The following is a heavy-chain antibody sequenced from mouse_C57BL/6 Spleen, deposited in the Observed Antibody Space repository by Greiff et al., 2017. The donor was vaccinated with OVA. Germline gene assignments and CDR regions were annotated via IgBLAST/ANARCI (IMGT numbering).Heavy chain of an antibody. V-gene: IGHV1-80*01. CDR1: GYAFSSYW. J-gene: IGHJ2*01. CDR3: ARKEDWDRLDY. Sequence: QVQLQQSGAELVKPGASVKISCKASGYAFSSYWMNWVKQRPGKGLEWIGQIYPGDGDTNYNGKFKGKATMTADKSSSTAYMQLSSLTSEDSAVYFCARKEDWDRLDYWGQGTTLTVSS. D-gene: IGHD4-1*01. CDR2: IYPGDGDT.